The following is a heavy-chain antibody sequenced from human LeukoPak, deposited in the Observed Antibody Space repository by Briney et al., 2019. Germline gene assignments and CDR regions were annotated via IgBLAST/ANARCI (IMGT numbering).Heavy chain of an antibody. CDR1: SDSVSNGNYY. Sequence: PSETLSLTCTVSSDSVSNGNYYWSWLRQPPGKALEWIGYIYYTGNTYYNPSLEGRVTISVDTSRNRFSVKLSSVTAADTAVYYCARSQNYYGSGDYWSQGTLVTVSS. V-gene: IGHV4-61*03. D-gene: IGHD3-10*01. J-gene: IGHJ4*02. CDR2: IYYTGNT. CDR3: ARSQNYYGSGDY.